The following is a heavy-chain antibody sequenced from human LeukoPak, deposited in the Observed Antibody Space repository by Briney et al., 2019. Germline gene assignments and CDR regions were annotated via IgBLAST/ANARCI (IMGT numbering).Heavy chain of an antibody. Sequence: ASVKVSCKESGYTFTSYYMHWVRQAPGQGLEWMGIINPSGGATSYAQKFQGRVAMIGDTSTSTVYMQMSSLRIDDTAVYYCAGHSDLGSGSHYPYYYLMDVWGQGTTVTVSS. CDR1: GYTFTSYY. CDR2: INPSGGAT. CDR3: AGHSDLGSGSHYPYYYLMDV. J-gene: IGHJ6*02. D-gene: IGHD3-10*01. V-gene: IGHV1-46*01.